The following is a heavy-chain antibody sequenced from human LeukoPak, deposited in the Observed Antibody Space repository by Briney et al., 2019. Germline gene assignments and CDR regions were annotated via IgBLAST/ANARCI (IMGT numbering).Heavy chain of an antibody. CDR2: ITTSGDTT. Sequence: PGGSLRLSCAASEFTFRSYAMTWVRQAPGKGLEWVSSITTSGDTTYYADSVKGRFTISRDNFKNTLYLQMNSLRAEDTAVYYCAKDQGGYVWYFDPWGRGTLVTVSS. D-gene: IGHD5-12*01. CDR1: EFTFRSYA. J-gene: IGHJ2*01. V-gene: IGHV3-23*01. CDR3: AKDQGGYVWYFDP.